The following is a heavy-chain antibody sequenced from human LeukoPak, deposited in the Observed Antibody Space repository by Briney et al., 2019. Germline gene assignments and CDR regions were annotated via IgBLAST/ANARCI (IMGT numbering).Heavy chain of an antibody. J-gene: IGHJ4*02. CDR2: IKQDGSDK. D-gene: IGHD4-23*01. Sequence: GGSLRLSCAASGFSFSSYWMSWVRQAPGKGLEWVANIKQDGSDKYYLTSVRGRFTISRDNAKNSLFLQMNSLRVEDTAVYNCARGGGHLDCWGQGTLVTVSS. V-gene: IGHV3-7*03. CDR1: GFSFSSYW. CDR3: ARGGGHLDC.